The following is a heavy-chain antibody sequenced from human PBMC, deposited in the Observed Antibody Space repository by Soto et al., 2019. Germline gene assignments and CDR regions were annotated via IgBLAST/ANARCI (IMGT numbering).Heavy chain of an antibody. D-gene: IGHD3-10*01. CDR3: ARDLHYYGSGSSLSLLDY. Sequence: PSETLSLTCTVSGGSISSYYWSWFRQPAGKGLEWIGRMYTTGSTNYNPSLKSRVIMSLDTSKNQFSLKLSSVTAADTAVYYCARDLHYYGSGSSLSLLDYWGQGALVTVSS. CDR1: GGSISSYY. V-gene: IGHV4-4*07. J-gene: IGHJ4*02. CDR2: MYTTGST.